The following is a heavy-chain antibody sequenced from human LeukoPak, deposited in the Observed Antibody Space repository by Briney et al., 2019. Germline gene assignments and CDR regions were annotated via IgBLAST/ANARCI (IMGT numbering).Heavy chain of an antibody. CDR3: ARDLSGISSATDAFDM. J-gene: IGHJ3*02. D-gene: IGHD1-14*01. CDR2: INPNSGGT. V-gene: IGHV1-2*06. CDR1: GYTFTAYY. Sequence: ASVKVSCKASGYTFTAYYIHWVRQAPGQGLEWMGRINPNSGGTDSAQRFQGRVTMTRDTSMKTAYMEPSRLRSDDTAVYYCARDLSGISSATDAFDMWGQGTMVTVSS.